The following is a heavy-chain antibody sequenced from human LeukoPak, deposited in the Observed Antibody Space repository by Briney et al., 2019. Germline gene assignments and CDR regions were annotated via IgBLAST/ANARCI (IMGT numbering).Heavy chain of an antibody. CDR3: ARDYCSGGSCYSEVWFDP. D-gene: IGHD2-15*01. V-gene: IGHV1-2*02. J-gene: IGHJ5*02. Sequence: GASVKVSCKASGYTFTGYYMHWARQAPGQGLEWMGWINPNSGGTNYAQKFQGRVTMTRDTSISTAYMGLSRLRSDDTAVYYCARDYCSGGSCYSEVWFDPWGQGTLVTVSS. CDR2: INPNSGGT. CDR1: GYTFTGYY.